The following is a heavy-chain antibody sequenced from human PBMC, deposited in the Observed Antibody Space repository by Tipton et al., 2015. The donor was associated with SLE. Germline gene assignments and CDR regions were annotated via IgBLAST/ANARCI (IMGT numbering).Heavy chain of an antibody. D-gene: IGHD4-11*01. J-gene: IGHJ4*02. CDR3: AKGPTAVSSWYFDY. CDR2: IYSGGSST. Sequence: SLRLSCAASGFTFSSYAMSWVRQAPGKGLEWVSVIYSGGSSTYYADSVKGRFTISRDNAKNTLYLQMNSLRAEDTGVYYCAKGPTAVSSWYFDYWRQGALVTVSS. CDR1: GFTFSSYA. V-gene: IGHV3-23*03.